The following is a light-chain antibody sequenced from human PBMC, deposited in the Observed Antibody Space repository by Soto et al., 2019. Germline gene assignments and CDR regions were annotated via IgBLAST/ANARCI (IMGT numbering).Light chain of an antibody. CDR2: DNY. CDR1: SSTIGNNY. CDR3: GTWDSDLDNGVV. J-gene: IGLJ2*01. V-gene: IGLV1-51*01. Sequence: QSVLTQPPSVSAAPGQMVTIFCSGSSSTIGNNYVSWYQQLPGTAPKLLIYDNYYRPSGIPDRFSGSKSGTSATLVITGVQTGDEADYYCGTWDSDLDNGVVFGRGTKLTVL.